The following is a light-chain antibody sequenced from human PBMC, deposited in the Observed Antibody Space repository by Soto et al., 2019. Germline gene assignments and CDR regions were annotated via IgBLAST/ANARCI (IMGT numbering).Light chain of an antibody. Sequence: ELVVTQSPATLSASPGERATLSCRASESVGSNLAWFQHKPGQAPRHLIYAASTKTTGVPARFTGSGSRTDFNLTIASLQSEDFAVYYCQQYFHWSRTFGQVTKVDIK. CDR2: AAS. CDR1: ESVGSN. V-gene: IGKV3-15*01. J-gene: IGKJ1*01. CDR3: QQYFHWSRT.